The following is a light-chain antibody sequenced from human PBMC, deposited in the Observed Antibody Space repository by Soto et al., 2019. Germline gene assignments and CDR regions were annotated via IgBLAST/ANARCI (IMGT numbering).Light chain of an antibody. CDR3: QSYDSSLSGSNVV. J-gene: IGLJ2*01. V-gene: IGLV1-40*01. CDR1: SSNIGAGYD. Sequence: QAVVTQPPSVSGAPGQRVTISCTGSSSNIGAGYDVHWYQQLPGTAPKLLIYGNSNRPSGVPDRFSGSKSGTSASLAITGLRAEDEADYYCQSYDSSLSGSNVVFGGGTKVTVL. CDR2: GNS.